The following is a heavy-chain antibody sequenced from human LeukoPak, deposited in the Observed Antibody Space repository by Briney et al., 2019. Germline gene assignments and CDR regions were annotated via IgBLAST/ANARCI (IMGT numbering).Heavy chain of an antibody. Sequence: PSETLSLTCTVSGGSISSYYWSWIRQPAGKGLEWIGRIYTSGSTNYNPSLKSRVTMSVDTSKNQFSLKLSSVTGADTAVYYCARDRPSQWELLRGDHYYYMDVWGKGTTVTISS. V-gene: IGHV4-4*07. CDR1: GGSISSYY. CDR2: IYTSGST. J-gene: IGHJ6*03. CDR3: ARDRPSQWELLRGDHYYYMDV. D-gene: IGHD1-26*01.